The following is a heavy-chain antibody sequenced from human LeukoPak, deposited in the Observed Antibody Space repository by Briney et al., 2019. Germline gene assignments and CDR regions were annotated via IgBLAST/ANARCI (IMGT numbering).Heavy chain of an antibody. Sequence: SETLSLTCTVSVGSISRYYWSWIRQPPGKGLEWIGYIYYSGSTNYNPSLKSRVTISVDTSKNQFSLKLSSVTAADTAVYYCARDDYYEGGFDYWGQGTLVTVSS. CDR2: IYYSGST. J-gene: IGHJ4*02. V-gene: IGHV4-59*01. CDR3: ARDDYYEGGFDY. D-gene: IGHD3-22*01. CDR1: VGSISRYY.